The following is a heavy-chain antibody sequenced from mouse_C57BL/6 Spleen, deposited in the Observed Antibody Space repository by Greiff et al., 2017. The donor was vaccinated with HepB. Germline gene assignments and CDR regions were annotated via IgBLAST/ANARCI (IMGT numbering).Heavy chain of an antibody. CDR3: ARHLSIYDGYPYAMDY. V-gene: IGHV2-6-1*01. CDR1: GFSLTSYG. D-gene: IGHD2-3*01. J-gene: IGHJ4*01. Sequence: VQLQQSGPGLVAPSQSLSITCTVSGFSLTSYGVHWVRQPPGKGLEWLVVIWSDGSTTYNSALKSRLSISKDNSKSQVFLKMTSLQTDDTAMYYCARHLSIYDGYPYAMDYWGQGTSVTVSS. CDR2: IWSDGST.